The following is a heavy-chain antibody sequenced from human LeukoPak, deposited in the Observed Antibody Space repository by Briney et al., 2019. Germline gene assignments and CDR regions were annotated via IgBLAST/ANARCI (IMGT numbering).Heavy chain of an antibody. CDR1: GFTFSSYA. D-gene: IGHD6-19*01. V-gene: IGHV3-23*01. J-gene: IGHJ4*02. CDR3: ANLYSSGWYMFDY. CDR2: ISGSGGST. Sequence: GGSLRLSCAASGFTFSSYAMSWVRQAPGKGLEWVSAISGSGGSTYYADSVKGRFTISRDNSKNTLYLQMNSLRAEDTAVYYCANLYSSGWYMFDYWGQETLVTVSS.